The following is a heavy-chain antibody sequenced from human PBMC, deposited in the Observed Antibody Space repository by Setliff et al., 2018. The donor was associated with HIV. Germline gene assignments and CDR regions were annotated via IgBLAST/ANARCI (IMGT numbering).Heavy chain of an antibody. J-gene: IGHJ4*01. D-gene: IGHD5-18*01. CDR3: AREGKTALVTKYFDY. CDR1: SGSISSGTYY. V-gene: IGHV4-31*03. CDR2: IDYSGSA. Sequence: PSETLSLTCTVSSGSISSGTYYWSWIRQYPGKGLEWIGYIDYSGSAFYNPSLKSRITISRDTSKNQLSLNMNSVTAADTAVYYCAREGKTALVTKYFDYWGHGKLVTVSS.